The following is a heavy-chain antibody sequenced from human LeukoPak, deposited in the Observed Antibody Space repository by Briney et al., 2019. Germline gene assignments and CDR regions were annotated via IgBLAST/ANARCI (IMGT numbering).Heavy chain of an antibody. D-gene: IGHD3-22*01. V-gene: IGHV4-34*01. CDR1: GGSFSGYY. CDR2: INHSGST. Sequence: SETLSLTCAVYGGSFSGYYWSWIRQPPGKGLEWIGEINHSGSTNYNPSLKSRVTISVDTSKNQFSLRLSSVTAADTAVYYCARLYYYDSSDYWGQGTLVTVSS. CDR3: ARLYYYDSSDY. J-gene: IGHJ4*02.